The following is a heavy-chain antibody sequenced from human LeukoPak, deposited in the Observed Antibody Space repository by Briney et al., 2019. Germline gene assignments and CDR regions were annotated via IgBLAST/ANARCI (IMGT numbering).Heavy chain of an antibody. V-gene: IGHV3-21*01. CDR1: GFTFSSYS. CDR2: ISSSSSYI. CDR3: ARRGGYDILTGYKNWFDP. Sequence: KPGGSLRLSCAASGFTFSSYSMNWVRRAPGKGLEWVSSISSSSSYIYYADSVKGRFTISRDNAKNSLYLQMNSLRAEDTAAYYCARRGGYDILTGYKNWFDPWGQGTLVTVSS. J-gene: IGHJ5*02. D-gene: IGHD3-9*01.